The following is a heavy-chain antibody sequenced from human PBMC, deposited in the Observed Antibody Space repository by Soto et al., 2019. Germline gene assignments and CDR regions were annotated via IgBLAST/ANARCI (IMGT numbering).Heavy chain of an antibody. V-gene: IGHV1-18*04. Sequence: ASVKVSCKSSGYTFTSYCISWVRQAPGQGLEWMGWISAYNGNTNYAQKLQGRVTMTTDTSTSTAYMELRSLGSDDTAVYYCARDAQYSSGWYNWFDPWGQGTLVTVSS. CDR1: GYTFTSYC. D-gene: IGHD6-19*01. CDR3: ARDAQYSSGWYNWFDP. CDR2: ISAYNGNT. J-gene: IGHJ5*02.